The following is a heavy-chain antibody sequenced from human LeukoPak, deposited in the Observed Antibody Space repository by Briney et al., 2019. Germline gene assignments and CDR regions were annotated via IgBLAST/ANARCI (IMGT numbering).Heavy chain of an antibody. CDR3: ARNPASSFDY. Sequence: GGSLRLSCAASGFTFSSHGMHWVRQAPGKGLEWVAVIWYDGSKRYYADSVKGRFTISRDDSKNTLYLQMNSLRDEDTTVYYCARNPASSFDYWGQGTLVTVSS. CDR2: IWYDGSKR. V-gene: IGHV3-33*01. CDR1: GFTFSSHG. J-gene: IGHJ4*02. D-gene: IGHD2-15*01.